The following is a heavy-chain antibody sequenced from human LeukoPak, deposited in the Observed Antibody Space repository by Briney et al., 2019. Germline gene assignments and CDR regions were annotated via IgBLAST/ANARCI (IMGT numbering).Heavy chain of an antibody. D-gene: IGHD6-19*01. J-gene: IGHJ4*02. Sequence: SETLSLTCTVSGGSISGYYWSWIRQPPGKGLEWIGYIYYRGSTNYNPSLKSRVTISIDTSKNQFSLNLSSVTAADTAIYYCARSASPWLAFDYWGQGTLVTVSS. CDR2: IYYRGST. CDR3: ARSASPWLAFDY. CDR1: GGSISGYY. V-gene: IGHV4-59*01.